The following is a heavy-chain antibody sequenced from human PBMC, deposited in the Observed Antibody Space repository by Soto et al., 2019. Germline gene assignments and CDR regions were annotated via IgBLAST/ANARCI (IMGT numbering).Heavy chain of an antibody. CDR3: ARVRGITATGTSWFDP. CDR2: IYYSGTT. D-gene: IGHD1-1*01. V-gene: IGHV4-39*01. J-gene: IGHJ5*02. Sequence: SETLSLTCTVSGDSISSSTYYWGWIRQPPGKGLEWIGNIYYSGTTYHNPSLKSRATISVDTSKNQFSLKLSSVTAADTAVYYCARVRGITATGTSWFDPRGQRALVTVSS. CDR1: GDSISSSTYY.